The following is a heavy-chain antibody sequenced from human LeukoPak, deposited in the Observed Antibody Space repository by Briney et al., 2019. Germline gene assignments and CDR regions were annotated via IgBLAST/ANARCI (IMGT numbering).Heavy chain of an antibody. J-gene: IGHJ4*02. CDR2: IGGDGGTT. D-gene: IGHD1-26*01. V-gene: IGHV3-23*01. CDR3: TRDGRGGSYYY. CDR1: GFTLSTYD. Sequence: PGGSLRLSCAASGFTLSTYDMSWVRQAPTKGLEWVSAIGGDGGTTYADSVKGRFTISRDNAKNTLYLQMDSLRAEDTAVYYCTRDGRGGSYYYWGQGTLVTVSS.